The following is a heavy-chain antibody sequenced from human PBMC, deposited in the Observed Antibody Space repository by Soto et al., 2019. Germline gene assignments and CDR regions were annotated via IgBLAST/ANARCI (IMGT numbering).Heavy chain of an antibody. J-gene: IGHJ4*02. CDR2: VSYTWNT. V-gene: IGHV4-31*10. D-gene: IGHD2-2*01. CDR1: GGSIGSGGYW. Sequence: QVQLQESGPGLMQPSQTLSLTCTVSGGSIGSGGYWWSWIRQHPGRGLEWIGFVSYTWNTQYNPSLKIRVNISVDPSPKHFSLKPSSVTAADTAVYSSARGTLVWGQGNLITVSS. CDR3: ARGTLV.